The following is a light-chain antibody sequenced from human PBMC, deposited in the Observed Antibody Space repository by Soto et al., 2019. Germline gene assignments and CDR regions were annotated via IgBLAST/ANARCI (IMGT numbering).Light chain of an antibody. Sequence: QAVVTQPASVSGSPGQSITISCTGTSSDVGSYNLVSWYQQHPGKAPKLMIYEGSKRPSGVSNRFSGSKSGNTASLTISGLQAEDEADYYCCSDAGSSTWVFGGGTQLTVL. CDR3: CSDAGSSTWV. J-gene: IGLJ3*02. V-gene: IGLV2-23*01. CDR2: EGS. CDR1: SSDVGSYNL.